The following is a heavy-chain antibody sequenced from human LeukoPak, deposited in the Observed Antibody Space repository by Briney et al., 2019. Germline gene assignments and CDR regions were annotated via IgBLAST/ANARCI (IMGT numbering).Heavy chain of an antibody. J-gene: IGHJ6*02. Sequence: GASVKVSCKASGYTFTSYGISWVRQAPGQGLEWMGWINPNSGGTNYAQKFQGRVTMTRDTSISTAYMELSRLRSDDTAVYYCARGLLYSPMDVWGQGTTVIVSS. V-gene: IGHV1-2*02. CDR3: ARGLLYSPMDV. CDR1: GYTFTSYG. D-gene: IGHD3-3*01. CDR2: INPNSGGT.